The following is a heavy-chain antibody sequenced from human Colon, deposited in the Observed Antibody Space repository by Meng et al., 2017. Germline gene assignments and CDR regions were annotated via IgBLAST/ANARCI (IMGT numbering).Heavy chain of an antibody. V-gene: IGHV4-4*02. Sequence: QVQTGESGPGPLNPAGSLSLACAFFGGSITKSNVWSWVRQPPGKGLEWIGQTYGSVNTAYNPSLKSRVTISVDKSKNQLSLTLSSVTAADTAVYYCAKNGAYCLEYWGQGILVTVSS. CDR3: AKNGAYCLEY. CDR1: GGSITKSNV. CDR2: TYGSVNT. D-gene: IGHD2-8*02. J-gene: IGHJ4*02.